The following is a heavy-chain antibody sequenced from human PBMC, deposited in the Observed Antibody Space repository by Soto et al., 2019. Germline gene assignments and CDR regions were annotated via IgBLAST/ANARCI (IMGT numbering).Heavy chain of an antibody. J-gene: IGHJ5*02. CDR2: INPATGDT. CDR3: ARAAGRSKLLPYYFDP. Sequence: QVHLVQSGAEVQKPGASVRISCQASGYAFTTSAIHWVRQAPGQSLEWMGWINPATGDTKYSQNVRGRVTFALDTSETTAYMVLRYLASHDTAVYYCARAAGRSKLLPYYFDPWGQGTLVTVSS. D-gene: IGHD3-10*01. CDR1: GYAFTTSA. V-gene: IGHV1-3*01.